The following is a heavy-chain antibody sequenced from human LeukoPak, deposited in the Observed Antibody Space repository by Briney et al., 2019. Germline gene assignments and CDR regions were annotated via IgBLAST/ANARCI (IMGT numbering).Heavy chain of an antibody. D-gene: IGHD2-15*01. Sequence: SETLSLTCTVSGGPISSYYWSWIRQPPGKGLEWIAYIYYSGSTNYNPSLKSRVTISVDTSKNQFSLKLSSVTAADTAVYYCAKMVAAAHFDYWGQGTLVTVSS. J-gene: IGHJ4*02. CDR3: AKMVAAAHFDY. V-gene: IGHV4-59*08. CDR1: GGPISSYY. CDR2: IYYSGST.